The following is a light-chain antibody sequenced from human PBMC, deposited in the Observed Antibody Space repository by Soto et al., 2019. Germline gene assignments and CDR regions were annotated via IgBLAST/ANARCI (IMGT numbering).Light chain of an antibody. J-gene: IGLJ2*01. CDR1: SSDIGRYNY. V-gene: IGLV2-14*01. CDR3: ASYTSTTTLVV. CDR2: GVN. Sequence: QSALTQPAAVSGSPGQSITISCTGTSSDIGRYNYDSWYQQHPGKAPRLVISGVNKRPSGISNRFSGSKSGNTASLTISGLQADYEAIYYCASYTSTTTLVVFGGGTQLTVL.